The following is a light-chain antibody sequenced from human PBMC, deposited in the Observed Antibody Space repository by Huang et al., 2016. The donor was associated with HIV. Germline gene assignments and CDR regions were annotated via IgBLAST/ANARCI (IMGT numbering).Light chain of an antibody. J-gene: IGKJ2*01. Sequence: DIQMTQSPSTLSASVGDRVTITCRASQSISRWLVWYQQKPGKAPNLLIYKASSLQSGVPSRFSGSGSGTEFTLTITSLQPDDFATYYCQQYNSYSYTFGQGTKLEI. CDR3: QQYNSYSYT. V-gene: IGKV1-5*03. CDR1: QSISRW. CDR2: KAS.